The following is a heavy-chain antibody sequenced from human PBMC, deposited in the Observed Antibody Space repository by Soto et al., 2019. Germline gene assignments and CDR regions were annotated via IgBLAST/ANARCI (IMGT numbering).Heavy chain of an antibody. D-gene: IGHD6-19*01. Sequence: QVQLQESGPGLVKPSETLSLTCTVSGGSVSSGSYYWSWIRQPPGKGLEWIGYIYYSGSTNYNPSLKSRVTISVDTSKNQFSLKLSSVTAADTAVYYCARGGIAVAGTFWGQGTLVTVSS. V-gene: IGHV4-61*01. CDR2: IYYSGST. J-gene: IGHJ4*02. CDR1: GGSVSSGSYY. CDR3: ARGGIAVAGTF.